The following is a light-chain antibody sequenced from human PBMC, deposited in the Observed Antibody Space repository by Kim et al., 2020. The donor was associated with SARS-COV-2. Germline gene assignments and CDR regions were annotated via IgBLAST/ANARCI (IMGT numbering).Light chain of an antibody. CDR1: SSDVGGYNY. CDR3: SSYTSSSTWV. V-gene: IGLV2-14*03. CDR2: DVS. J-gene: IGLJ3*02. Sequence: GQSITISFTGTSSDVGGYNYVSWYQQHPGKAPKLRIYDVSNRPSGVSNRFSGSKSGNTASLTISGLQAEDEADYYCSSYTSSSTWVFGGGTQLTVL.